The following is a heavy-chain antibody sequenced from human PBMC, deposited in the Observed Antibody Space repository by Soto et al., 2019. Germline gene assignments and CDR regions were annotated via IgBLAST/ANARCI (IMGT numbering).Heavy chain of an antibody. CDR2: INCSGST. V-gene: IGHV4-34*01. D-gene: IGHD3-10*01. CDR3: ARGATRYYYDSVRVFDY. CDR1: GGSFSGSY. Sequence: SETLSLTCAVSGGSFSGSYWSWIRQPPGKGLEWVGEINCSGSTNYNPSLKSRVTISIDKSKNQFSLNLSSVTAADTDLYYCARGATRYYYDSVRVFDYWGQGTLVTVSS. J-gene: IGHJ4*02.